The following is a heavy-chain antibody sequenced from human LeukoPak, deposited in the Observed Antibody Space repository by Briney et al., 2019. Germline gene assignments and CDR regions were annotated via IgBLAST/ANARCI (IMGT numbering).Heavy chain of an antibody. J-gene: IGHJ4*02. CDR2: INHSGST. V-gene: IGHV4-34*01. CDR1: GGSFSGYY. Sequence: SETLSLTCAVYGGSFSGYYWSWIRQPPGKGLEWIGEINHSGSTNYNPSLKSRVTISVDTSKNHFSLKLRSVTAADTAVYYCATLRSWSPDYFDHWGQGTLVTVSS. D-gene: IGHD1-26*01. CDR3: ATLRSWSPDYFDH.